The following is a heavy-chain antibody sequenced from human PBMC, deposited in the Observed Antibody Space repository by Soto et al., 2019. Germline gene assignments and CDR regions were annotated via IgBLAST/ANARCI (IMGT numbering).Heavy chain of an antibody. V-gene: IGHV3-23*01. CDR1: GFTFSLYA. J-gene: IGHJ3*01. CDR3: AKDDV. Sequence: PGGSLRLSCAASGFTFSLYALTWVRQAPGKGLEWVSTIGGGGSTTYYADSVKGRFTVSRDNSRDTLYVQMNSLRAEDTALYFCAKDDVWGQGTMVTVSS. CDR2: IGGGGSTT.